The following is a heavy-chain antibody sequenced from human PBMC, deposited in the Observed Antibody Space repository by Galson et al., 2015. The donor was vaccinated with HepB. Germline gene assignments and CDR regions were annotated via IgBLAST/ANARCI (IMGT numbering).Heavy chain of an antibody. CDR3: ARDQGHHLVGATDVFDI. CDR1: GFTFSSYG. J-gene: IGHJ3*02. V-gene: IGHV3-33*01. CDR2: IWNDGSNK. D-gene: IGHD1-26*01. Sequence: SLRLSCAASGFTFSSYGMHWVRQSPGKGLEWLAVIWNDGSNKYYADSVKGRFTISRDNSKNTLYLQMNSLRPEDTAVYYCARDQGHHLVGATDVFDIWGQGTLVTVSS.